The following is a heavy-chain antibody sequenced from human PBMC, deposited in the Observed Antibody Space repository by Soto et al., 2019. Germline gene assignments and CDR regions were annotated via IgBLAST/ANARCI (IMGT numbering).Heavy chain of an antibody. CDR2: IYPGDSDT. J-gene: IGHJ6*02. V-gene: IGHV5-51*01. CDR1: GYSFTSYW. Sequence: GESLKISCKGSGYSFTSYWIGWVCQIPGKGLEWMGIIYPGDSDTRYSPSFQGQVTISADKSINTAYLRWSSLKASDSAIYYCATGYSYGYYYYGMDVWGQGTTFTVCS. D-gene: IGHD5-18*01. CDR3: ATGYSYGYYYYGMDV.